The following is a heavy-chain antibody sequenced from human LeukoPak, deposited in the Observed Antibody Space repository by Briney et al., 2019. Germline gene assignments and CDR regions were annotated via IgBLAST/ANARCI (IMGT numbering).Heavy chain of an antibody. D-gene: IGHD1-1*01. J-gene: IGHJ4*02. Sequence: ASLKVSCKASGYTFTRYVISWVRQAPGQGLEWMGWISAYNGDTNFAEKFQGRVSMTTDASTTTAYMELKSLRSDDTAVYYCARLLGNEWQLFYFDNWGQGTLVTVSS. V-gene: IGHV1-18*01. CDR3: ARLLGNEWQLFYFDN. CDR2: ISAYNGDT. CDR1: GYTFTRYV.